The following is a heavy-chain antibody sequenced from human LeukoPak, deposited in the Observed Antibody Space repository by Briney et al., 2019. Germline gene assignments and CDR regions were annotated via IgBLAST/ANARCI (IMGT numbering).Heavy chain of an antibody. V-gene: IGHV1-69*01. D-gene: IGHD2-15*01. CDR2: IIPIFGTA. CDR1: GGTFSSYA. J-gene: IGHJ4*02. CDR3: ARVVAAKGYFDY. Sequence: SVKVSCKASGGTFSSYAISWVRQAPGQGLEWMGGIIPIFGTANYAQKFQGRVTITADESTSTAYMELSSLRSEDTAVYYCARVVAAKGYFDYWGQGTLVTVSS.